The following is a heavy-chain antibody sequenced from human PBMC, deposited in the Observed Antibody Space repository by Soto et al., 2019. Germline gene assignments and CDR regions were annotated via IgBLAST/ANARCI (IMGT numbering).Heavy chain of an antibody. J-gene: IGHJ4*02. CDR3: ARVASGSAGHYLY. Sequence: GGCLRLSCAASGFSFSSYGMHLVRQAPGKGLVWISYITTDGSTTSYADSVKGRFTISRDNAKNMVYLQMNSLRGEDTARYYCARVASGSAGHYLYWGLGTLVTVSS. CDR2: ITTDGSTT. D-gene: IGHD6-25*01. CDR1: GFSFSSYG. V-gene: IGHV3-74*01.